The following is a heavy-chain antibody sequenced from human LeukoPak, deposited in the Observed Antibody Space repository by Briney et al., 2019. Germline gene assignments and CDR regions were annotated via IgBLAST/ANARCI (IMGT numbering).Heavy chain of an antibody. CDR1: GGTFSSYA. CDR2: IIPIFGTA. Sequence: SVKVSCKASGGTFSSYAISWVRQAPGQGLEWMGRIIPIFGTANYAQKFQVRVTITTDESTSTAYMELSSLRSEDTAVYYCARDRRHYYYYMDVWGKGTTVTVSS. CDR3: ARDRRHYYYYMDV. V-gene: IGHV1-69*05. J-gene: IGHJ6*03.